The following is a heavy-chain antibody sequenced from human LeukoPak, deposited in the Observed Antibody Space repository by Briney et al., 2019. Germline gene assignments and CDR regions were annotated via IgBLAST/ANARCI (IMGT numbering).Heavy chain of an antibody. CDR3: AKDFSSRIPGYFGMDV. CDR1: GFTFSSYA. CDR2: ISWNSGSI. V-gene: IGHV3-9*01. D-gene: IGHD6-13*01. J-gene: IGHJ6*02. Sequence: GGSLRLSCAASGFTFSSYAMSWVRQAPGKGLEWVSGISWNSGSIGYADSVKGRFTISRDNAKNSLYLQMNSLRAEDTALYYCAKDFSSRIPGYFGMDVWGQGTTVTVSS.